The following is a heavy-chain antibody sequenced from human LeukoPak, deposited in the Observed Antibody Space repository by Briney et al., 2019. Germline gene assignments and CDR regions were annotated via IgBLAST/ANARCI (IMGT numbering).Heavy chain of an antibody. CDR3: ARPYDSSGFDY. Sequence: EASVKVSCKASGGTFSSYAISWVRQAPGQGLEWMGRIIPTLGTANYAQKFQGRVTITTDESTSTAYMELSSLRSEDTAVYYCARPYDSSGFDYWGQGTLVTVSS. CDR1: GGTFSSYA. J-gene: IGHJ4*02. V-gene: IGHV1-69*11. CDR2: IIPTLGTA. D-gene: IGHD3-22*01.